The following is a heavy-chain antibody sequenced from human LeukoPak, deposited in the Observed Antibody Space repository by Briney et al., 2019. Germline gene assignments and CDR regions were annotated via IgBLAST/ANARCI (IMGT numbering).Heavy chain of an antibody. CDR3: ARNKPSDFGFRPTPIGYFDL. Sequence: SETLSLTCTVSDGSISSYYWSWIRQPPGKGLEWIGYIFYSGSTNYSPSLKSRVTISVDTSKNQFSLKLSSVTAADTAVYYCARNKPSDFGFRPTPIGYFDLRGRGTLVTVSS. CDR1: DGSISSYY. CDR2: IFYSGST. J-gene: IGHJ2*01. V-gene: IGHV4-59*01. D-gene: IGHD1/OR15-1a*01.